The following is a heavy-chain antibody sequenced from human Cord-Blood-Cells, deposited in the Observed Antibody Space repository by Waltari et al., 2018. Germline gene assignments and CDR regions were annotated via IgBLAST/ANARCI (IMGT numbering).Heavy chain of an antibody. CDR3: ARQGVRGVIDY. Sequence: QVQLQQWGAGLLKPSETLSLTCAVYGGSFSGYYWSWIRQPPGKGLEWVGEINHRGTTNYNPTLKRRVTISVDTSKNQFSLKLSSVTAADTAVYYCARQGVRGVIDYWGQGTLVTVSS. CDR1: GGSFSGYY. V-gene: IGHV4-34*01. J-gene: IGHJ4*02. CDR2: INHRGTT. D-gene: IGHD3-10*01.